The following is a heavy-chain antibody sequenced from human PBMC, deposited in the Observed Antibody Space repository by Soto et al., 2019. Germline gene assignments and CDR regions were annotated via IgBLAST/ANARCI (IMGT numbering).Heavy chain of an antibody. CDR3: ARDLGYYYDSSGPRGMDV. D-gene: IGHD3-22*01. CDR2: IWYDGSNK. CDR1: GFTFSSYG. V-gene: IGHV3-33*01. Sequence: PGGSLRLSCAASGFTFSSYGMHWVRQAPGKGLEWVAVIWYDGSNKYYADSVKGRFTISRDNSKNTLYLQMNSLRAEDTAVYYCARDLGYYYDSSGPRGMDVWGQGTTVTVSS. J-gene: IGHJ6*02.